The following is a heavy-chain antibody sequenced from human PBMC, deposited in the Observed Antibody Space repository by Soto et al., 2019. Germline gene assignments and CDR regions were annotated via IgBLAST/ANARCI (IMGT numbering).Heavy chain of an antibody. CDR3: ARSVRGLNGRQQLVTYYYYGMDV. V-gene: IGHV3-30-3*01. J-gene: IGHJ6*02. CDR2: ISYDGSNK. D-gene: IGHD6-13*01. Sequence: GGSLRLSCAASVFTFSSYAMHWVRQAPGKGLEWVAVISYDGSNKYYADSVKGRFTISRDNSKNTLYLQMNSLRAEDTAVYYCARSVRGLNGRQQLVTYYYYGMDVWGQGTTVTVSS. CDR1: VFTFSSYA.